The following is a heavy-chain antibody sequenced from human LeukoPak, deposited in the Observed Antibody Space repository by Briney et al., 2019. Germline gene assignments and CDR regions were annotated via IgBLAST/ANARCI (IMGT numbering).Heavy chain of an antibody. CDR3: ATIAPGDLFDS. J-gene: IGHJ4*02. CDR1: GSTLTEFS. Sequence: ASVKVSCKVSGSTLTEFSIHWVRQAPGKGREWMGGFVPEDDETIYAQSFQGRVTMTEDTSTDTAYMELSSLRSEDTAMYYCATIAPGDLFDSWGQGTLVTVSS. D-gene: IGHD7-27*01. V-gene: IGHV1-24*01. CDR2: FVPEDDET.